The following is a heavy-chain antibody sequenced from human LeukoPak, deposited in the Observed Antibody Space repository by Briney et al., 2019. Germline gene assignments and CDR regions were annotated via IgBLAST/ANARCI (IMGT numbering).Heavy chain of an antibody. CDR3: ARVEYSSGWFQSYAGYYFDY. V-gene: IGHV1-8*01. Sequence: ASVKVSCKASGYAFTSYDINWVRQATGQGLEWMGWMNPNSGNTGYAQKFQGRVTMTRNTSISTAYMELSSLRSEDTTVYYCARVEYSSGWFQSYAGYYFDYWGQGTLVTVSS. CDR2: MNPNSGNT. D-gene: IGHD6-19*01. CDR1: GYAFTSYD. J-gene: IGHJ4*02.